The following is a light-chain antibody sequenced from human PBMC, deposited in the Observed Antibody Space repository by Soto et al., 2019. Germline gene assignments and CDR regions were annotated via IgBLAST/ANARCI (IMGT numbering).Light chain of an antibody. CDR3: SSYTSSNTYV. CDR2: EVS. CDR1: SSDVGGYNY. V-gene: IGLV2-14*01. J-gene: IGLJ1*01. Sequence: LAQPASVSGSPGQSITISCTGTSSDVGGYNYVSWYQQHPGKAPKLMIYEVSNRPSGVSNRFSGSKSGNTASLTISGLQAEDEADYYCSSYTSSNTYVFGTGTKV.